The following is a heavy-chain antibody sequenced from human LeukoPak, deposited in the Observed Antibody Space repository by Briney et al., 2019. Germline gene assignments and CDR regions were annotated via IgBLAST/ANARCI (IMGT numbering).Heavy chain of an antibody. D-gene: IGHD1-7*01. CDR3: AGYNWNYYFDY. CDR2: ISADGGTT. V-gene: IGHV3-43*02. J-gene: IGHJ4*02. Sequence: GGSLRLSCAASGFTFEDYAIHWVRQAPGKGLEWVSLISADGGTTYYADSVKGRFTISRDNGKNSLYLQMNSLRTEDTALYYCAGYNWNYYFDYWGQGTLVTVSS. CDR1: GFTFEDYA.